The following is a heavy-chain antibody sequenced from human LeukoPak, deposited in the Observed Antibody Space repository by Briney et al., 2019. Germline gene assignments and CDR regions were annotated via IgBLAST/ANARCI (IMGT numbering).Heavy chain of an antibody. CDR1: GGSISSGGYS. D-gene: IGHD4-17*01. J-gene: IGHJ3*02. V-gene: IGHV4-30-2*01. CDR3: ATYTVSNAFDI. Sequence: SETLSLTCAVSGGSISSGGYSWSWIRQPPGKGLEWIGYIYHSGSTYYNPSLKSRVTISVDRSKNQFSLKLSSVTAADTAVYYCATYTVSNAFDIWGQGTMVTVSS. CDR2: IYHSGST.